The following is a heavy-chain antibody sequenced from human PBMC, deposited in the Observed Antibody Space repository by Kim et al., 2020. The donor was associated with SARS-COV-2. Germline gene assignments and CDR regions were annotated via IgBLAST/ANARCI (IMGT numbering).Heavy chain of an antibody. CDR3: ARDALLYVEEVWQLVNFDY. J-gene: IGHJ4*02. CDR1: GFTFSSYA. D-gene: IGHD6-13*01. Sequence: GGSLRLSCAASGFTFSSYAMHWVRQAPGKGLEWVAVISYDGSNKYYADSVKGRFTISRDNSKNTLYLQMNSLRAEDTAVYYCARDALLYVEEVWQLVNFDYWGQGTLVTVSS. CDR2: ISYDGSNK. V-gene: IGHV3-30*04.